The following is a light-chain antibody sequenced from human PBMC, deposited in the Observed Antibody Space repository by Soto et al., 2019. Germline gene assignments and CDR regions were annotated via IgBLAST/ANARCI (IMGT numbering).Light chain of an antibody. J-gene: IGKJ2*01. V-gene: IGKV3-20*01. Sequence: EIVLTQSPGTLSLSPGERATLSCRASQSVSSSYLAWYQQKPGQAPRLLIYSASSRAAGIPDRFSGSGSGTDFNLTISSLEPEDFAVYYCQPYGQKMYTFGQGTKLEIK. CDR1: QSVSSSY. CDR2: SAS. CDR3: QPYGQKMYT.